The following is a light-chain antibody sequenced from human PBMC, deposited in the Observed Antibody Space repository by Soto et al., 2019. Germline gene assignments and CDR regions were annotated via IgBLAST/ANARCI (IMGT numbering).Light chain of an antibody. J-gene: IGLJ3*02. CDR3: SSGTNSVIYVV. CDR2: DVT. V-gene: IGLV2-14*01. CDR1: SSDVGGYDY. Sequence: QAALTQPASVSGSPGQSITISCTGTSSDVGGYDYVSWYQQNPGKAPKLLISDVTDRASGVSHRFSGSKSGNTATLTISGLQAEDEADYYCSSGTNSVIYVVFGGGTKVTVL.